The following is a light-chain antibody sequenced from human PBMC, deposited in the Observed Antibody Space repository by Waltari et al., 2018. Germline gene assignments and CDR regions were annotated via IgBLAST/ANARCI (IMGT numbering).Light chain of an antibody. Sequence: DIQMTQSPSTLSASVGDRVTISCRASQSVGTWLAWYQQKPGKAPKLLIYMASTLESGLPSRFSGSGSGTEFTLTISSLQPDDFATYSCQQYSSFSSFGQGTRLDI. CDR3: QQYSSFSS. J-gene: IGKJ2*01. CDR2: MAS. CDR1: QSVGTW. V-gene: IGKV1-5*03.